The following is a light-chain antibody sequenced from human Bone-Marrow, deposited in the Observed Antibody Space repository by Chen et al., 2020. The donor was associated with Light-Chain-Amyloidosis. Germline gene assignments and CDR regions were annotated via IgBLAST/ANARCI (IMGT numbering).Light chain of an antibody. CDR3: QVWDRSSDRPV. CDR2: DDS. V-gene: IGLV3-21*02. CDR1: NIGSTS. J-gene: IGLJ3*02. Sequence: SYVLTQPSSVSVALGQTATTACGGNNIGSTSVHWYQQTQGQAPLLVVYDDSDRPSGIPERLSGSNSGNTATLTISRVEAGDEADYYCQVWDRSSDRPVFGGGTKLTVL.